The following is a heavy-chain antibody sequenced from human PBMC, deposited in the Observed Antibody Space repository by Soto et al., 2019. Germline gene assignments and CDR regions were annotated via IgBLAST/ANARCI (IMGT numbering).Heavy chain of an antibody. CDR2: IDWDDDK. CDR1: GFSLSTSGMR. J-gene: IGHJ6*02. CDR3: ARDLIAAAGTTPYYYYGMDV. D-gene: IGHD6-13*01. Sequence: GSGPTLVNPTQTLTLTCTFSGFSLSTSGMRVSWIRQPPGKALEWLARIDWDDDKFYSTSLKTRLTISKDTSKNQVVLTMTNMDPVDTATYYCARDLIAAAGTTPYYYYGMDVWGQGTTVTVS. V-gene: IGHV2-70*04.